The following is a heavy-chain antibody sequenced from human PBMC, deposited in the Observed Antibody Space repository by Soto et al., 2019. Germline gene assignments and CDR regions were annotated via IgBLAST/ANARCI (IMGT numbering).Heavy chain of an antibody. CDR1: GFTFSVYD. Sequence: GGSLRLSCAASGFTFSVYDMHWVRQGTGKGLEWVSSIGNAGNTYYLGSVKGRFTISRENAKNSLYLQMNSLRAGDTAVYYCARSARPNYYYMDVWGKGTTVTVSS. D-gene: IGHD6-6*01. CDR2: IGNAGNT. V-gene: IGHV3-13*01. CDR3: ARSARPNYYYMDV. J-gene: IGHJ6*03.